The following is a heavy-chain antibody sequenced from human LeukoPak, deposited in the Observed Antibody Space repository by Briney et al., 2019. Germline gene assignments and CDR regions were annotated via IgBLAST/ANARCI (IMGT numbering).Heavy chain of an antibody. CDR1: GGTFSSYA. J-gene: IGHJ4*02. D-gene: IGHD2-2*01. Sequence: ASVKVSCKASGGTFSSYAISWVRQAPGQGLEWMGGIIPIFGTANYAQKFQGRVTMTTDTSTSTAYMELRSLRSDDTAVYYCARRRYCSSTSCYALGYFDYWGQGTLVTVSS. V-gene: IGHV1-69*05. CDR3: ARRRYCSSTSCYALGYFDY. CDR2: IIPIFGTA.